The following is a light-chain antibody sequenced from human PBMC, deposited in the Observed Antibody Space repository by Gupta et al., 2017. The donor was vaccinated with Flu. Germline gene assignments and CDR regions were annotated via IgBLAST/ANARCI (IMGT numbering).Light chain of an antibody. V-gene: IGLV2-11*01. Sequence: QSALTQPRSVSGSPGQSVTISCTGTSSDVGGYNYVSWYQQHPGKAPKLMIYDVSKRPSGVPDRFSGSKSGNTASLTISGLQAEDEADYYCCSYAGSYTFGVFGTGTKVTVI. CDR1: SSDVGGYNY. CDR2: DVS. J-gene: IGLJ1*01. CDR3: CSYAGSYTFGV.